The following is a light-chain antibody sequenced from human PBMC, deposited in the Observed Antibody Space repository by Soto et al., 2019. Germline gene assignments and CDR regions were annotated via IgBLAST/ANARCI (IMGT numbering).Light chain of an antibody. CDR1: QSVGRNF. Sequence: EIVLTQSPGTLSLSPGESTTLSCRASQSVGRNFLAWYQQKPGRSPRLLIHGASYRATGIPDRFSGSGSKXXXXXXIXRXEPDDSAVYYCHQYAASPLTFGGGTKVEIK. CDR2: GAS. CDR3: HQYAASPLT. J-gene: IGKJ4*01. V-gene: IGKV3-20*01.